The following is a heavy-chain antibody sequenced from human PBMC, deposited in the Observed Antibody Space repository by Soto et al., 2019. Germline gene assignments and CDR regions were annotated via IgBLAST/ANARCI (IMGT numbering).Heavy chain of an antibody. CDR3: ARDIMIRGVVWDDDDN. J-gene: IGHJ4*02. D-gene: IGHD3-10*01. CDR2: ISYDGAKK. CDR1: GFALSNYA. V-gene: IGHV3-30-3*01. Sequence: QEQLVESGGGVVQPGRSLRLSCVASGFALSNYAMHWVRQTPGEGLEWVAVISYDGAKKTYADSVRGRFTISRDDSTNTLFLPMNRLRSEDTAVYYCARDIMIRGVVWDDDDNCGQGTLVTVAA.